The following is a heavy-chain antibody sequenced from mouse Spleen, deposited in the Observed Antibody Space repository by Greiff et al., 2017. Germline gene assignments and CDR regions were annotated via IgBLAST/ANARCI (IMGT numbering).Heavy chain of an antibody. D-gene: IGHD2-4*01. CDR1: GFTFSSYA. CDR3: ARHAHDYDGYYFDY. Sequence: EVQGVESGGGLVKPGGSLKLSCAASGFTFSSYAMSWVRQTPEKRLEWVAAINSNGGSTYYPDTVKDRFTISRDNAKNTLYLQMSSLRSEDTALYYCARHAHDYDGYYFDYWGQGTTLTVSS. V-gene: IGHV5-6-2*01. CDR2: INSNGGST. J-gene: IGHJ2*01.